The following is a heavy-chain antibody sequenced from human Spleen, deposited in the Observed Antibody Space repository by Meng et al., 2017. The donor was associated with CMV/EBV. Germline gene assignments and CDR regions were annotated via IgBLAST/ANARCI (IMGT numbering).Heavy chain of an antibody. Sequence: SGYTFTGYYMHWVRQAPGQGLEWMGWINPNSGGTNYAQKFQGWVTMTRDTSTSTAYMELSRLRSDDTAVYYCAREVRSSSGYYYFDYWGQGTLVTVSS. J-gene: IGHJ4*02. D-gene: IGHD5-12*01. CDR3: AREVRSSSGYYYFDY. CDR2: INPNSGGT. V-gene: IGHV1-2*04. CDR1: GYTFTGYY.